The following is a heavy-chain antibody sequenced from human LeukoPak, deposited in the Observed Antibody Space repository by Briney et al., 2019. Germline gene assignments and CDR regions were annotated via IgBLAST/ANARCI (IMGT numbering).Heavy chain of an antibody. J-gene: IGHJ4*02. V-gene: IGHV1-2*02. CDR3: ARVSADYYEALDY. CDR1: GYTFTGYY. CDR2: INPNSGGT. D-gene: IGHD3-22*01. Sequence: ASVKVSCKASGYTFTGYYMHWVRQAPGQGLEWMGWINPNSGGTNYAQKFQGRVTMTRDTSINTAYMELSRLRSDDTAVYYCARVSADYYEALDYWGQGTLVTVSS.